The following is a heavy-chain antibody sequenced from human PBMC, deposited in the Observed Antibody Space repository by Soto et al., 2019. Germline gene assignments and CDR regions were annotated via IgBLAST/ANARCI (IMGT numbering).Heavy chain of an antibody. D-gene: IGHD3-3*01. CDR1: GFTFDDYA. J-gene: IGHJ5*02. V-gene: IGHV3-9*01. Sequence: EVQLVESGGGLVQPGRSLRLSCAASGFTFDDYAMHWVRQAPGKGLEWVSGISWNSGSIGYADSVKGRFTISRDNAKNSLYLQMNSLRADDTALYYCAKDTGDDFWSGYYYFDPWGQGTLVTVSS. CDR2: ISWNSGSI. CDR3: AKDTGDDFWSGYYYFDP.